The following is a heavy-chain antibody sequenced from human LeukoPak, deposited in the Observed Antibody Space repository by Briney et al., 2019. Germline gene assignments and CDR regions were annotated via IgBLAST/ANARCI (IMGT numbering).Heavy chain of an antibody. Sequence: EASETLSLTCTVSGGSITSYYWSWIRQPPGKGLEWIGYIYYSGSTSYNPSLKSRVTISVDTSENQFSLKLSSVTATDTAVYYCARHDYGATRFDYWGQGTLVTVSS. CDR3: ARHDYGATRFDY. J-gene: IGHJ4*02. CDR1: GGSITSYY. CDR2: IYYSGST. D-gene: IGHD4/OR15-4a*01. V-gene: IGHV4-59*08.